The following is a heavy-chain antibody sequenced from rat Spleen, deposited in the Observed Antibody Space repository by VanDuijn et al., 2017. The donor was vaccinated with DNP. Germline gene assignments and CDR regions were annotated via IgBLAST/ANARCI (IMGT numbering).Heavy chain of an antibody. J-gene: IGHJ4*01. V-gene: IGHV3-1*01. CDR3: ARSTMMVVITRAMDA. CDR1: GYSITSDY. D-gene: IGHD1-12*02. CDR2: ISYSGST. Sequence: EVQLQESGPGRVRPSQSLSLTCSVTGYSITSDYWGWIRKFPGNKMEWVGHISYSGSTSYNPSLKSRISITRDTSKNQFFLQLNSVTTEDTATYYCARSTMMVVITRAMDAWGQGTSVTVSS.